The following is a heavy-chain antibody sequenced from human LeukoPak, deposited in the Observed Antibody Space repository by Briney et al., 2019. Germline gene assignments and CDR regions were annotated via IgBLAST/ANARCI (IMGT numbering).Heavy chain of an antibody. V-gene: IGHV4-59*01. CDR3: ARQSKGGSPLDY. J-gene: IGHJ4*02. D-gene: IGHD3-16*01. CDR1: GGSFSGYY. Sequence: SETLSLTCAVYGGSFSGYYWSWIRQPPGKGLEWIGYIYYSGSTNYNPSLKSRVTISVDTSKNQFSLKLSSVTAADTAVYYCARQSKGGSPLDYWGQGTLVTVSS. CDR2: IYYSGST.